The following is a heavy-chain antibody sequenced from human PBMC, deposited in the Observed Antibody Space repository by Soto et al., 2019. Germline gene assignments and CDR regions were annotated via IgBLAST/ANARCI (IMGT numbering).Heavy chain of an antibody. J-gene: IGHJ4*02. D-gene: IGHD2-2*01. CDR2: IWYDGNVK. CDR1: GFTFSRYG. CDR3: ARDRVQYCSSSTCLNYFDF. V-gene: IGHV3-33*01. Sequence: GSLRLSCAASGFTFSRYGMHWVRQAPDKGLEWVAVIWYDGNVKYYADSVKGRFTISKDTSKNTLFLQMNSLRADDTAVYYCARDRVQYCSSSTCLNYFDFWGQGTLVTVSS.